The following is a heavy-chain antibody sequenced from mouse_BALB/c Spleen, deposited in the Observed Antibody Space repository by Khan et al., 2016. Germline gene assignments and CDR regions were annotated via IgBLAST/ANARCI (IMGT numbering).Heavy chain of an antibody. CDR2: IRSKSNNYAT. V-gene: IGHV10-1*02. D-gene: IGHD2-4*01. CDR3: VGYDYDY. Sequence: EVKLLESGGGLVQPKGSLKLSCAASGFTFNTYAMNWVRQAPGKGLEWVARIRSKSNNYATYYADSVKDRVTISRNDSQSMLYLQMNNLKTEDTAMYYCVGYDYDYWGQGMSVTVSS. CDR1: GFTFNTYA. J-gene: IGHJ4*01.